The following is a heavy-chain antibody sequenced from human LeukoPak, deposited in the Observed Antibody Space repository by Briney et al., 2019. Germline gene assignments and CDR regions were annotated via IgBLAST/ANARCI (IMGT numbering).Heavy chain of an antibody. J-gene: IGHJ3*02. CDR3: AKDCRVLRYFDWPPDAFDI. D-gene: IGHD3-9*01. Sequence: GGSLRLSCAASGFTFSSYAMSWVRQAPGKGLEWVSAISGSGGSTYYADSVKGRFTISRGNSKNTLYLQMNSLRAEDTAVYYCAKDCRVLRYFDWPPDAFDIWGQGTMVTVSS. CDR1: GFTFSSYA. V-gene: IGHV3-23*01. CDR2: ISGSGGST.